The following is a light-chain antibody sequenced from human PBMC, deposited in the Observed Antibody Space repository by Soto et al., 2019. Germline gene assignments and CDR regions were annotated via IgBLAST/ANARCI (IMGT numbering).Light chain of an antibody. V-gene: IGKV2-30*01. J-gene: IGKJ1*01. Sequence: FRSSQILVYSDGDIYLNWFQQRPGQSPRRLIYKVSIRDSRVPDRFSGSGSGTEYALSMRCVDACDVALYFCVEATHGARRFGEGTKVDIK. CDR1: QILVYSDGDIY. CDR3: VEATHGARR. CDR2: KVS.